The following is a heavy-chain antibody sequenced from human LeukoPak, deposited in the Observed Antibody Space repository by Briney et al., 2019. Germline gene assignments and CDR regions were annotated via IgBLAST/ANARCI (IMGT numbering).Heavy chain of an antibody. CDR3: ANSIAAAGTLHY. V-gene: IGHV4-4*09. D-gene: IGHD6-13*01. CDR2: IYTSRST. J-gene: IGHJ4*02. Sequence: SETLSLTCTVSGGSISSYYWSWIRQPPGKGLEWIGYIYTSRSTNYNPSLKSRVTISVDTSKNQFSLKLSSVTAADTAVYYCANSIAAAGTLHYWGQGTLVTVSS. CDR1: GGSISSYY.